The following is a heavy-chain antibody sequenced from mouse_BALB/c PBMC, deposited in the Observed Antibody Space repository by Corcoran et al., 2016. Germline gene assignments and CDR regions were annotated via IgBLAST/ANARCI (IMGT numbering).Heavy chain of an antibody. V-gene: IGHV1-18*01. D-gene: IGHD1-1*01. J-gene: IGHJ2*01. CDR2: INPRSGGT. CDR3: ARWGITTFDY. Sequence: EVLLQQSGPELVKPGASVKIPCKSSGYTFTDYNMDWVKQSHGKSLEWIGDINPRSGGTIYNQTFKGKATLTLDKSSSTAYMELRSLTSEDTAVYYCARWGITTFDYWGQGTTVTVSS. CDR1: GYTFTDYN.